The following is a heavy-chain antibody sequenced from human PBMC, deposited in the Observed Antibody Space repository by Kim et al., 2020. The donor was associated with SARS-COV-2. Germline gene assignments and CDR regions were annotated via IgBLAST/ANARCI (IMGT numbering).Heavy chain of an antibody. D-gene: IGHD2-15*01. CDR1: GGSISSSSYY. CDR3: ASGNCSGGSCYPLFYWYFDL. CDR2: IYYSGST. V-gene: IGHV4-39*01. J-gene: IGHJ2*01. Sequence: SETLSLTCTVSGGSISSSSYYWGWIRQPPGKGLEWIGSIYYSGSTYYNPSLKSRVTISVDTSKNQFSLKLSSVTAADTAVYYCASGNCSGGSCYPLFYWYFDLWGRGTLVTVSS.